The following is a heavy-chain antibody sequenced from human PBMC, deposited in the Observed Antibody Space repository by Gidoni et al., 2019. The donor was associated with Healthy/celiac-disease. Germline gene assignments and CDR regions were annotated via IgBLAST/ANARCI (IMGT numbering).Heavy chain of an antibody. CDR1: GCTFSSYA. CDR3: ARVATIGSAAVTY. J-gene: IGHJ4*02. D-gene: IGHD6-13*01. CDR2: IIPIFGTA. Sequence: QVQLVQSGAEVKKPGSSVQVSCKASGCTFSSYAISWVRQAPGQGLEWMGGIIPIFGTANYAQKFQGRVTITADESTSTAYMELSSLRSEDTAVYYCARVATIGSAAVTYWGQGTLVTVSS. V-gene: IGHV1-69*01.